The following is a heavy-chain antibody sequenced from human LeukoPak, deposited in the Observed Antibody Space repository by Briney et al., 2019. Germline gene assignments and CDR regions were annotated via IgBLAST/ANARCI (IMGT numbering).Heavy chain of an antibody. CDR2: ISYDGSNK. CDR3: AELGITMIGGV. J-gene: IGHJ6*04. V-gene: IGHV3-30*04. CDR1: GFTFSSYA. Sequence: GGSLRLSCAASGFTFSSYAMYWVRQAPGKGLEWVAVISYDGSNKYYADSVKGRFTISRDNSKNTLYLQMNSLRAEDTAVYYCAELGITMIGGVWGKGTTVTISS. D-gene: IGHD3-10*02.